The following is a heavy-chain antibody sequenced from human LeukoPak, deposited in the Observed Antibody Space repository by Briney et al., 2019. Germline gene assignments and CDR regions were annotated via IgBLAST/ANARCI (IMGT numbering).Heavy chain of an antibody. J-gene: IGHJ4*02. D-gene: IGHD2-15*01. V-gene: IGHV3-11*04. CDR3: ATDRGWLILDY. Sequence: PGGSLRLSCAASGFTLSDYYMSWIRQAPGKGLECVSYISSSGNTIYYADSVKGRFTISRDNAKNSLYLQMNSLRVEDTAVYYCATDRGWLILDYWGQGSLVTVSS. CDR2: ISSSGNTI. CDR1: GFTLSDYY.